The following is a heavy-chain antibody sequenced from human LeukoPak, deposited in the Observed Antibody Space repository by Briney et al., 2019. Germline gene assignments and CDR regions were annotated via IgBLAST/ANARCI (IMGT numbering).Heavy chain of an antibody. CDR2: ISAYNGNT. Sequence: ASVKVSCKASGYTFINYGISWVRQAPGQGLEWMGWISAYNGNTNYAQKLQGRVTMTTDTSTSTAYMELRSLRSDDTAVYYCARVSVLAGSYYFDYWGQGTLVTVSS. J-gene: IGHJ4*02. D-gene: IGHD1-26*01. V-gene: IGHV1-18*01. CDR3: ARVSVLAGSYYFDY. CDR1: GYTFINYG.